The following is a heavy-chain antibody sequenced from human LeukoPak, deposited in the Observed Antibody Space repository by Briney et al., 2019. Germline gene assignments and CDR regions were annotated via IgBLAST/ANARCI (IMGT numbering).Heavy chain of an antibody. CDR1: GFTFSSHT. V-gene: IGHV3-64D*09. CDR2: ISGGGGRT. Sequence: GGSLRLSCSASGFTFSSHTMHWVHQAPGKGLEYVSSISGGGGRTYYADSVKGRFTMSRDNSRNTLYLQMSSLRAEDTAVYHCVKDLSGTFSFDYWGQGTLVTVSS. D-gene: IGHD1-26*01. CDR3: VKDLSGTFSFDY. J-gene: IGHJ4*02.